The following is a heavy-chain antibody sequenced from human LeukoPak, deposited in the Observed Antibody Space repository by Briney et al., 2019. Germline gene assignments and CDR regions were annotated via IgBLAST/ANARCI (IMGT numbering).Heavy chain of an antibody. J-gene: IGHJ5*02. CDR2: FDPEDGET. V-gene: IGHV1-24*01. CDR3: ATQITSCYVDCWFDP. D-gene: IGHD2-2*01. Sequence: ASVKVSCKVSGYTLTELSMHWVRQAPGKGLEWMGGFDPEDGETIYAQKFQGRVTMTEDTSTDTAYMELSSLRSEDTAVYYCATQITSCYVDCWFDPWGQGTLVTVSS. CDR1: GYTLTELS.